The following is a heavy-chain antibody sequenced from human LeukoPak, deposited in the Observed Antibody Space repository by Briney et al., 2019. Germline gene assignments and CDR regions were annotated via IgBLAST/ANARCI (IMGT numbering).Heavy chain of an antibody. Sequence: SETLSLTCAVYGGSFSGYYWSWIRQPPRKVLEWIGEINHSGSTNYNPSLKSRVTISVDTSKNQFSLKLSSVTAADTAVYYCASNPIVVVVAATPGWFDPWGQGTLVTVSS. CDR1: GGSFSGYY. CDR2: INHSGST. V-gene: IGHV4-34*01. D-gene: IGHD2-15*01. CDR3: ASNPIVVVVAATPGWFDP. J-gene: IGHJ5*02.